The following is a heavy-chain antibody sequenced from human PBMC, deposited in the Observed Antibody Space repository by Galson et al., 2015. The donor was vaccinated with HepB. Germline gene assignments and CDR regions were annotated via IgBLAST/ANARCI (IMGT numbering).Heavy chain of an antibody. J-gene: IGHJ6*02. CDR2: ISAYNGNT. CDR3: AREARLMVRGIPSPGYYYYGMDV. CDR1: GYTFTSYG. V-gene: IGHV1-18*01. D-gene: IGHD3-10*01. Sequence: SVKVSCKASGYTFTSYGISWVRQAPGQGLEWMGWISAYNGNTNYAQKLQGRVTMTTDTSTSTAYMELRSLRSDDTAVYYCAREARLMVRGIPSPGYYYYGMDVWGQGTTVTVSS.